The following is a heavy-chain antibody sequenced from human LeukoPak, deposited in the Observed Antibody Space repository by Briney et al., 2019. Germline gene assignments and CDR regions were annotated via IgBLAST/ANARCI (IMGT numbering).Heavy chain of an antibody. D-gene: IGHD3-10*01. V-gene: IGHV3-30-3*01. CDR3: ARVRGMVRGVIIGGPPLDY. CDR2: ISYDGGDK. CDR1: GFAFDDYA. Sequence: GGSLRLSCAASGFAFDDYAMHWVRQAPGKGLEWVAVISYDGGDKYYADSVKGRFTISRDNSKNTLYLQMNSLRAEDTAVYYCARVRGMVRGVIIGGPPLDYWGQGTLVTVSS. J-gene: IGHJ4*02.